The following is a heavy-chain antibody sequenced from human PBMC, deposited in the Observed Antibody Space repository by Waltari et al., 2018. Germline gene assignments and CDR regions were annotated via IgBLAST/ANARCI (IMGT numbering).Heavy chain of an antibody. CDR2: IYYSGST. D-gene: IGHD6-19*01. J-gene: IGHJ5*02. V-gene: IGHV4-59*01. Sequence: QVQLQESGPGLVKPSDTLSLTCTVSGGSISSYYWSWIRQPPGKGLEWIGYIYYSGSTNYNPSLKSRVTISVDTSKNQFSLKLSSVTAADTAVYYCASTLDSSGWNQGHWFDPWGQGTLVTVSS. CDR1: GGSISSYY. CDR3: ASTLDSSGWNQGHWFDP.